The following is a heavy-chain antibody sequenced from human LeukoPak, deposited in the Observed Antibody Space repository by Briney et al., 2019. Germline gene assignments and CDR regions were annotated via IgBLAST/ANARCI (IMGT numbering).Heavy chain of an antibody. Sequence: SVKVSCKASGGTFSSYAISWVRQAPGQGLEWMGGIIPTFGTANYAQKFQGRVTITADESTSTAYMELSSLRSEDTAVYYCARGFYGDPGYYYYYYMDVWGKGTTVTVSS. CDR3: ARGFYGDPGYYYYYYMDV. D-gene: IGHD4-17*01. V-gene: IGHV1-69*13. J-gene: IGHJ6*03. CDR1: GGTFSSYA. CDR2: IIPTFGTA.